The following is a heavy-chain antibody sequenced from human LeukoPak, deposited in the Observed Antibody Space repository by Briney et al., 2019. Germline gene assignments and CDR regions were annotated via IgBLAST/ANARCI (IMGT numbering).Heavy chain of an antibody. D-gene: IGHD1-14*01. CDR3: ARETTGWGGSDY. CDR1: GSTFTGYY. J-gene: IGHJ4*02. CDR2: INPDGGAT. V-gene: IGHV1-2*02. Sequence: GASVKVSCKASGSTFTGYYIHWVRQAPGQGLEWMGWINPDGGATNYAQKFQGRVTMTGDTSISTAYMELSGLRSGDTAVYYCARETTGWGGSDYWGQGTLVTVSS.